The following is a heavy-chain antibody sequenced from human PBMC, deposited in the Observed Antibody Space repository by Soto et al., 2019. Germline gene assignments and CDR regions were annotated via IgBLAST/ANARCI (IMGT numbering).Heavy chain of an antibody. V-gene: IGHV1-58*01. CDR3: AADRRVQLVLGY. J-gene: IGHJ4*02. CDR1: GFTFTSSA. Sequence: SVKVSCKASGFTFTSSAVQWVRQARGQRLEWIGWIVVGSGNTSCAQKFQERVTITRDMSTSTAYMELSSLRSEDTAVYYCAADRRVQLVLGYWGQGTLVTVSS. CDR2: IVVGSGNT. D-gene: IGHD6-13*01.